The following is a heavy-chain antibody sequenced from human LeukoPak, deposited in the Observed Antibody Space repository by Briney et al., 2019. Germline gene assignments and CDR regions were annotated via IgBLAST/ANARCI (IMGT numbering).Heavy chain of an antibody. CDR3: AKVETAAAATLRGFDY. CDR1: GFTFSSYA. CDR2: IGGSGGST. Sequence: QPGGSLRLSCAASGFTFSSYAMSWVRQAPGKGLEWVSSIGGSGGSTYYADSVKGRFTISRDNSKNTLYLQMNSPRAEDTAVYYCAKVETAAAATLRGFDYWGQGTLVTVSS. J-gene: IGHJ4*02. D-gene: IGHD6-13*01. V-gene: IGHV3-23*01.